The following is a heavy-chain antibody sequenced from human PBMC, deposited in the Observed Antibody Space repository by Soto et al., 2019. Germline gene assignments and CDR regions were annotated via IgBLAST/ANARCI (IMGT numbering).Heavy chain of an antibody. J-gene: IGHJ4*02. CDR2: IYHGST. CDR1: GGSISSGGXX. V-gene: IGHV4-30-2*01. CDR3: ARAGGLGAVAVDY. Sequence: QLQLQESGSGLVKPSQTLSLTCAVSGGSISSGGXXXXXXXXXXXKGLEWIGYIYHGSTYYNPSLKSRVTISVDRSKNQFSLKLSSVTAADTAVYYCARAGGLGAVAVDYWGQGTLVTVSS. D-gene: IGHD6-19*01.